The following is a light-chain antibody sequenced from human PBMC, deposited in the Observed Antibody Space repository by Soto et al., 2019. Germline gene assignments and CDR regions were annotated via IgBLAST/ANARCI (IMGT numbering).Light chain of an antibody. V-gene: IGLV1-47*01. Sequence: QSVLTQPPSASGTPGQWVTNSCSGSSSNLGRSYVYWYQLLPGTAPKLLMYRNHQRPSGVPDRSSGSKSGTSGSLAISGLRSEDEADYYCAAWDDSLSGVVFGGGTKLTVL. J-gene: IGLJ2*01. CDR2: RNH. CDR3: AAWDDSLSGVV. CDR1: SSNLGRSY.